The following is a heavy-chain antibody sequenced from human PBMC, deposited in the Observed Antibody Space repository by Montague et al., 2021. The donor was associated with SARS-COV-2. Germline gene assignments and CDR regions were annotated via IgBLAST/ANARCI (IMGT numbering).Heavy chain of an antibody. Sequence: SETLSLTCAVYGGSFSGYYWSWIRQPPGKGLEWIGEINHRGSTNYNPSLKSRVTISVDTSKNQFSLKLSSVTAADTAVYYCARSKPVSSFYYYYGMDVWGQGTTVTVSS. D-gene: IGHD1-14*01. CDR3: ARSKPVSSFYYYYGMDV. CDR2: INHRGST. J-gene: IGHJ6*02. V-gene: IGHV4-34*01. CDR1: GGSFSGYY.